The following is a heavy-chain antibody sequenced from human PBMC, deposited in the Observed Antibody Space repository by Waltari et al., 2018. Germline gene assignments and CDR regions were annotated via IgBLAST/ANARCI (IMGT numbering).Heavy chain of an antibody. J-gene: IGHJ4*02. D-gene: IGHD3-10*01. CDR3: ARGQGVTPPYDY. V-gene: IGHV1-46*01. CDR1: GGTFSSYA. CDR2: INPSGGST. Sequence: QVQLVQSGAEVKKPGSSVKVSCKASGGTFSSYAISWVRQAPGQGLAWMGTINPSGGSTSDAHKFQGRVTMTRDTSTSTVYMELSSLRSEDTAVYYCARGQGVTPPYDYWGQGTLVTVSS.